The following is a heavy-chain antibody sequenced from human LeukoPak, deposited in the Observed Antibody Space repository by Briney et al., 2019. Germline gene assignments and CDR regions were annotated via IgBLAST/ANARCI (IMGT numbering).Heavy chain of an antibody. CDR2: IIPIFGTA. CDR3: ARGSRDFWSDYYYMDV. D-gene: IGHD3-3*01. Sequence: SVKVSCKASGGTFSSYAISWVRQAPGQGLEWMGGIIPIFGTANYAQKFQGRVTITADESTSTAYMELSSLRSEDTAVYYCARGSRDFWSDYYYMDVWGKGTTVTVSS. V-gene: IGHV1-69*01. CDR1: GGTFSSYA. J-gene: IGHJ6*03.